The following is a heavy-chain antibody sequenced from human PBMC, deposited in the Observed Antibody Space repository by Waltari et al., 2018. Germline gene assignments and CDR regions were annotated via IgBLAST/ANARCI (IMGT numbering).Heavy chain of an antibody. CDR1: GGSFRGYY. Sequence: QVQLQQWGAGLLKPSETLSLTCAVYGGSFRGYYWSWIRQPPGKGLEWIGEINHSGSTNYNPSLKSRVTISVDTSKNQFSLKLSSVTAADTAVYYCARGYPHGDFPTANFDYWGQGTLVTVSS. V-gene: IGHV4-34*01. D-gene: IGHD7-27*01. CDR2: INHSGST. J-gene: IGHJ4*02. CDR3: ARGYPHGDFPTANFDY.